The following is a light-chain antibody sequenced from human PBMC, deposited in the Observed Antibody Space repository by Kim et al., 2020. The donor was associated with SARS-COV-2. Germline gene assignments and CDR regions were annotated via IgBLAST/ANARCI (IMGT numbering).Light chain of an antibody. V-gene: IGKV3-20*01. J-gene: IGKJ2*01. CDR3: LQYGSSSYT. CDR2: GVS. Sequence: EVVLTQSPGTLSLSPGESATLSCRASQTVSSTYLAWYQQKPGQAPRLLMYGVSNRATGIPDRFSGSGSGTDFTLTISRLEPEDFVVYYCLQYGSSSYTFGQGTKLKI. CDR1: QTVSSTY.